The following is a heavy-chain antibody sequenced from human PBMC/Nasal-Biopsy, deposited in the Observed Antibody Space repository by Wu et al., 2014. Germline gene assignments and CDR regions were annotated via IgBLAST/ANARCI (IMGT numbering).Heavy chain of an antibody. CDR1: GFSLSTHGVG. V-gene: IGHV2-5*01. J-gene: IGHJ4*02. Sequence: TLTCTFSGFSLSTHGVGVGWFRQPPGKALEWLALIYWNDDTRYSPSLKSRLTIKRDTSTDQVVLTMANMDPVDTATYFCAHRGYCSGASCYTYFDHWGQGALVTVSS. D-gene: IGHD2-2*02. CDR3: AHRGYCSGASCYTYFDH. CDR2: IYWNDDT.